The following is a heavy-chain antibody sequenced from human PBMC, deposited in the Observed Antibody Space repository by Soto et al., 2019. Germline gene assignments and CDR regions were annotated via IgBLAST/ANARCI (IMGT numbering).Heavy chain of an antibody. CDR3: ASGTSSGWYYFDY. D-gene: IGHD6-19*01. J-gene: IGHJ4*02. Sequence: QVQLVESGGGVVQPGRSLRLSCAASGFTFSNYAIHWVRQAPGKGLEWVAAISYDGSNKYYADSVKGRFTISRDNSKSTLYLQVNSLRADDTAVYYCASGTSSGWYYFDYWGQGTLVTVSS. CDR2: ISYDGSNK. V-gene: IGHV3-30-3*01. CDR1: GFTFSNYA.